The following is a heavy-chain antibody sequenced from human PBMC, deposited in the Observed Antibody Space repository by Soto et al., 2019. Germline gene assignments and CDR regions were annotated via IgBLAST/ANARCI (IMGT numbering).Heavy chain of an antibody. D-gene: IGHD6-6*01. CDR2: IIPIFGTA. CDR3: ARGIAARYDAFDI. J-gene: IGHJ3*02. Sequence: GASVKVSCKASGGTFSSYAISWVRQAPGQGLELMGGIIPIFGTANYAQKFQGRVTIAADKSTSTAYMELSSPRSEDTAVYYCARGIAARYDAFDIWGKGTMGTVSS. CDR1: GGTFSSYA. V-gene: IGHV1-69*06.